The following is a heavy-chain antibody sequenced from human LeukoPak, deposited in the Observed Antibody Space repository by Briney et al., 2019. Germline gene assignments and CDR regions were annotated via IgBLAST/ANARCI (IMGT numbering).Heavy chain of an antibody. J-gene: IGHJ5*02. Sequence: PGGSLRLSCAASGFTFSSYAMSWVRRAPGKGLKWVSGISGSGSRTYYADSVKGRFTISRDNSKNTLYLQMNSLRAEDTAVYYCAKIGHYDFWSGYSSWGQGTLVTVSS. CDR1: GFTFSSYA. V-gene: IGHV3-23*01. CDR2: ISGSGSRT. D-gene: IGHD3-3*01. CDR3: AKIGHYDFWSGYSS.